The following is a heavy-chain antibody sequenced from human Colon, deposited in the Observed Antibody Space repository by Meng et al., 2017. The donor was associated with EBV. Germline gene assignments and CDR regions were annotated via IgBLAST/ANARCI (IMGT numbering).Heavy chain of an antibody. CDR1: GASISSNNW. CDR3: ARGNAYNAPSFDY. Sequence: GKRREARPWLVEPSGTLSLPGAVPGASISSNNWCSWVRQPPGKGLEWIGEIYHGGNTNYNPSLKSRVTISVDRSNDQFSLSLSSVTAADTAVYYCARGNAYNAPSFDYWGQGTLVTVSS. J-gene: IGHJ4*02. CDR2: IYHGGNT. D-gene: IGHD5-24*01. V-gene: IGHV4-4*02.